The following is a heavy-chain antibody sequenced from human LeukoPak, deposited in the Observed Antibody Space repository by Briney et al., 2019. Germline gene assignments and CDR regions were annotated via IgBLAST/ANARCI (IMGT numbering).Heavy chain of an antibody. J-gene: IGHJ4*02. D-gene: IGHD3-22*01. CDR2: IYPGDSDT. Sequence: GESLKISCKGSGYSFTSYWIGWVRQLPGKGLEWMGFIYPGDSDTRYSPSFQGQVTISADKSISTAYLQWSSLKASDTAMYYCARRAHYYDSSGYTLFDYWGQGTLVTVSS. V-gene: IGHV5-51*01. CDR1: GYSFTSYW. CDR3: ARRAHYYDSSGYTLFDY.